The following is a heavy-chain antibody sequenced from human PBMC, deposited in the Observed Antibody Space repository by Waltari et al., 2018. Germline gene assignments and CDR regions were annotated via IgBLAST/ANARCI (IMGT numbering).Heavy chain of an antibody. Sequence: QVQLQESGPGLVKPSETLSLTCAVSGYSISSGYYWGWIRQPPGKGLEWIGNIYHSGSTNYNPCLKSRVTRAVETSKNQISLKLSSVTAAETAVYYCARRAAITAAGPTYYIDVWGKGTTVTVSS. J-gene: IGHJ6*03. CDR1: GYSISSGYY. D-gene: IGHD6-13*01. CDR3: ARRAAITAAGPTYYIDV. CDR2: IYHSGST. V-gene: IGHV4-38-2*01.